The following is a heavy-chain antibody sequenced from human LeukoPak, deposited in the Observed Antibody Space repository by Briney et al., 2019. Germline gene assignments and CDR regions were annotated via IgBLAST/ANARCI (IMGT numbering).Heavy chain of an antibody. CDR2: IYYSGST. CDR3: ARPEGYCSSVTCAFDY. D-gene: IGHD2-2*01. V-gene: IGHV4-39*07. CDR1: GGSISSRIYS. Sequence: SETLSLTCTVSGGSISSRIYSWGWLRQPPGKGLEWIGSIYYSGSTYYNPSLKGRVTISVDTSKNQFSLILSSVTAADTAVYYCARPEGYCSSVTCAFDYWSQGALVIVSS. J-gene: IGHJ4*02.